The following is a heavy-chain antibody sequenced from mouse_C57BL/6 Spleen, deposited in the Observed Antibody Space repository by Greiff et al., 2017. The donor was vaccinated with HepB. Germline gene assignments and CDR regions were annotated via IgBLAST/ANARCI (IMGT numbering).Heavy chain of an antibody. CDR2: IYPGDGDT. J-gene: IGHJ3*01. D-gene: IGHD1-1*01. CDR3: ASHYYGSSWSAY. V-gene: IGHV1-80*01. Sequence: QVQLQQSGAELVKPGASVKISCKASGYAFSSYWMNWVKQRPGKGLEWIGQIYPGDGDTNYNGKFKGKATLTVDKSSSTAYMQLSSLTSEDSAVYYCASHYYGSSWSAYWGQGTLVTVSA. CDR1: GYAFSSYW.